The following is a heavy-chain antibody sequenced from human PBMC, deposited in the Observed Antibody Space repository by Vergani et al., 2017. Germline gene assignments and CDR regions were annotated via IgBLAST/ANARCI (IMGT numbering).Heavy chain of an antibody. D-gene: IGHD6-19*01. CDR3: ARENHSSGWYVSYFDY. V-gene: IGHV3-53*01. J-gene: IGHJ4*02. CDR1: GGSISSYY. CDR2: IYSGGST. Sequence: VQLQESGPGLVKPSETLSLTCTVSGGSISSYYMSWVRQAPGKGLEWVSVIYSGGSTYYADSVKGRFTISRDNSKNTLYLQMNSLRAEDTAVYYCARENHSSGWYVSYFDYWGQGTLVTVSS.